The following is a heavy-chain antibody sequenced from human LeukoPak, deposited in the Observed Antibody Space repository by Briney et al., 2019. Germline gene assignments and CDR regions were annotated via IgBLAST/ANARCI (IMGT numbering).Heavy chain of an antibody. D-gene: IGHD6-13*01. CDR2: IYYSGNT. CDR1: GGSISSSSYY. V-gene: IGHV4-39*07. J-gene: IGHJ4*02. CDR3: ARDHGSSNWYYY. Sequence: TPSETLSLTCTVSGGSISSSSYYWGWIRQPPGKGLEWIGSIYYSGNTNYNPSLKSRVTISVDTSKIQFSLRLSSVTAADTAVYYCARDHGSSNWYYYWGQGILVTVAS.